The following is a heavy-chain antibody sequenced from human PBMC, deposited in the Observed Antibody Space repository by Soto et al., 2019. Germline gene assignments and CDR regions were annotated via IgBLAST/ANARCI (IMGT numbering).Heavy chain of an antibody. CDR1: GYTFSNFG. D-gene: IGHD6-19*01. Sequence: ASVKVSCKTSGYTFSNFGITWVRQAPGQGLEWMGWISGYNGDTNYAPKFKGRVTMTTDRSTSTAYMELRSLRSDDTAVYYCARVPYSSGWYFAFNIWGQGTMVTVSS. J-gene: IGHJ3*02. V-gene: IGHV1-18*01. CDR2: ISGYNGDT. CDR3: ARVPYSSGWYFAFNI.